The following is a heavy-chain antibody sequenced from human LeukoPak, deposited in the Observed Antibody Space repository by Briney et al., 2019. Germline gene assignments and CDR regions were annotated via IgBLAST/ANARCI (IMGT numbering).Heavy chain of an antibody. CDR2: IYYSGST. CDR3: ARTGGGSGGI. J-gene: IGHJ3*02. V-gene: IGHV4-59*01. D-gene: IGHD6-19*01. CDR1: GGSISSYY. Sequence: SETLSLTCTVSGGSISSYYWSWIRQPPGKGLEWIGYIYYSGSTNYNPSLKSRVTISVDTSKNQFSLKLRSVTAADTAVYYCARTGGGSGGIWGQGTMVTVSS.